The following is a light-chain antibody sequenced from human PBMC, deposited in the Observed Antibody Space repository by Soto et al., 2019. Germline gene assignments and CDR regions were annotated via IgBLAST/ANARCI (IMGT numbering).Light chain of an antibody. CDR2: KAS. CDR1: QSISSR. Sequence: DIQLTQSPPTLSASVGDRVTITCRASQSISSRLAWYQQKPGRAPKLLIYKASSLDSGVPKRFSGSGSATEFTLTISSLQPDDFATYFCQQDHSYSSFGPGTKVDIK. J-gene: IGKJ3*01. CDR3: QQDHSYSS. V-gene: IGKV1-5*03.